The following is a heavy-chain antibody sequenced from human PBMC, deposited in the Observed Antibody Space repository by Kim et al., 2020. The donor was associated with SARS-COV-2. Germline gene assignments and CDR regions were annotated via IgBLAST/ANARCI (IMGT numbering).Heavy chain of an antibody. CDR3: SREITVAGQFSSFPH. CDR1: GYTFITYA. CDR2: INTGHGNT. V-gene: IGHV1-3*04. D-gene: IGHD6-19*01. Sequence: ASVKGSCKASGYTFITYAIHWVRQAPGQTLEWMGWINTGHGNTKYSQKFQARVTFARATSASTAYMEMTALRFKDPAIYSWSREITVAGQFSSFPHW. J-gene: IGHJ1*01.